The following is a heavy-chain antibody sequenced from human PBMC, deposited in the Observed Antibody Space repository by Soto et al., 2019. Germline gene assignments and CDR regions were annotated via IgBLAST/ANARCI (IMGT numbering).Heavy chain of an antibody. CDR1: GYPLTGNY. CDR3: ARGEPHSSGWNFDY. V-gene: IGHV1-46*03. D-gene: IGHD6-19*01. J-gene: IGHJ4*02. Sequence: QVQLVQSGAEVKKPGASVKVSCTASGYPLTGNYIHWVRQGPGEGLEWMGKINPSGGTTRYGQKFQGRVSMTRDTSTRTVYMEMSSLRSDDTAVYYCARGEPHSSGWNFDYWGQGTLVIVSP. CDR2: INPSGGTT.